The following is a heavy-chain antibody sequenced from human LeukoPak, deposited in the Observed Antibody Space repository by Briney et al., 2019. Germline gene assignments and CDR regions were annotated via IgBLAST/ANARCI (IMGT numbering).Heavy chain of an antibody. CDR1: GGSISSSSYY. CDR2: TYYSGST. D-gene: IGHD2-2*01. Sequence: SETLSLTCAVSGGSISSSSYYWGWIRQPPGKGLEWIGSTYYSGSTYYNPSLKSRVTISVDTSKNQFSLKLSSVTAADTAVYYCARQLGYCSSTSCYADKVDYWGQGTLVTVSS. CDR3: ARQLGYCSSTSCYADKVDY. V-gene: IGHV4-39*01. J-gene: IGHJ4*02.